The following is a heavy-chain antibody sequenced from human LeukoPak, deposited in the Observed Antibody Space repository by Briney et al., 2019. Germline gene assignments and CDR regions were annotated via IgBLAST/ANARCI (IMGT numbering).Heavy chain of an antibody. J-gene: IGHJ5*02. V-gene: IGHV3-30*04. D-gene: IGHD1-1*01. CDR1: GFTFSSYA. CDR3: ARDALQLERLSDWFDP. Sequence: GGSLRLSCAASGFTFSSYAMHWVRQAPGKGLEWVAVISYDGSNKYYADSVKGRFTISRDNSKNTLYLQMNNLRAEDTAVYYCARDALQLERLSDWFDPWGQGTLVTVSS. CDR2: ISYDGSNK.